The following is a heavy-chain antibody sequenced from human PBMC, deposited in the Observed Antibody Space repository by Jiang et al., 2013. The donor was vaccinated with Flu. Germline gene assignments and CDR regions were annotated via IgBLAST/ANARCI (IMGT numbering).Heavy chain of an antibody. Sequence: GAEVKKPGESLKISCKASGYTFTNYWIAWVRQMPGQGLEWMGTIYPDDSETRYSPSFQGQVTISADKSINTAYLQWSILKTSDTAIYYCARGGRDGYRYFDLWGRGTLVTASS. V-gene: IGHV5-51*01. CDR1: GYTFTNYW. D-gene: IGHD6-13*01. J-gene: IGHJ2*01. CDR3: ARGGRDGYRYFDL. CDR2: IYPDDSET.